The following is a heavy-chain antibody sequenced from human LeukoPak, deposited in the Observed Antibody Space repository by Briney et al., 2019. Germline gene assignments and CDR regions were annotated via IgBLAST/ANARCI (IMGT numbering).Heavy chain of an antibody. CDR2: INPNSGGT. V-gene: IGHV1-2*02. J-gene: IGHJ3*02. CDR3: ARGDSSGYYYAFDI. D-gene: IGHD3-22*01. CDR1: GYTFTDYY. Sequence: ASVKVSCKASGYTFTDYYMHWVRQAPGQGLEWMGWINPNSGGTNYAQKFQGRVTMTRDTSISTAYMELSRLRSDDTAVYYCARGDSSGYYYAFDIWGQGTMVTVSS.